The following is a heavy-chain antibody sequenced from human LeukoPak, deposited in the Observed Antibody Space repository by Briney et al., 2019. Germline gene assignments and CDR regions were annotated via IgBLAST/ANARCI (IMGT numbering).Heavy chain of an antibody. CDR1: GGSISSSSYY. D-gene: IGHD3-9*01. V-gene: IGHV4-39*07. CDR3: ARDWRRYFDWSRGGYFDY. Sequence: SETLSLTFTVSGGSISSSSYYWGWIRQPPGKGLEWIGSIYYSGSTYYNPSLKSRVTISVDTSKNQFSLKLSSVTAADTAVYYCARDWRRYFDWSRGGYFDYWGQGTLVTVSS. J-gene: IGHJ4*02. CDR2: IYYSGST.